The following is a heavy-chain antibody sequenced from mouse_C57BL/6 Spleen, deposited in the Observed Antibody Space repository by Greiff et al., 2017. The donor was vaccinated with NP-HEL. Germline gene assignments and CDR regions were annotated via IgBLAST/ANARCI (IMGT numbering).Heavy chain of an antibody. V-gene: IGHV1-82*01. Sequence: QVQLQQSGPELVKPGASVKISCKASGYAFSSSWMHWVKQRPGKGLEWIGRIYPGDGDTNYNGKFKGKATLTADKSSSTAYMQLSSLTSEDSAVYFGARGAGGYDVGDFDYWGQGTTLTVSS. D-gene: IGHD2-14*01. CDR2: IYPGDGDT. J-gene: IGHJ2*01. CDR1: GYAFSSSW. CDR3: ARGAGGYDVGDFDY.